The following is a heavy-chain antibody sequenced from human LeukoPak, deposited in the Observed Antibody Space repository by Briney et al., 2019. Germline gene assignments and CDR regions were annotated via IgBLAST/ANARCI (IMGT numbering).Heavy chain of an antibody. CDR1: GGSISSSSYY. CDR3: ASSYSSSWYPDAFDI. V-gene: IGHV4-39*01. D-gene: IGHD6-13*01. CDR2: IYYSGST. J-gene: IGHJ3*02. Sequence: SETLSLTCTVSGGSISSSSYYWGWIRQPPGKGLEWIGSIYYSGSTYYNPSLKSRVTISVDTSKNQFSLKLSSVTAADTAVYYCASSYSSSWYPDAFDIWGQGTMVTVSS.